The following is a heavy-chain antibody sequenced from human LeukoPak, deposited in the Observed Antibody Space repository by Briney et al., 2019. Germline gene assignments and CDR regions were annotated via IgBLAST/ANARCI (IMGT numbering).Heavy chain of an antibody. CDR1: GFTFSSYE. CDR2: ISDSGSTI. D-gene: IGHD3-10*01. CDR3: AIDAPYGLDAFDL. J-gene: IGHJ3*01. Sequence: GGSLRLSCAASGFTFSSYEMNWVRQAPGKGLEWLSYISDSGSTIHYADSVKGRLTISRDNAKNSLYLQMNSLRAEDTAVYYCAIDAPYGLDAFDLWGQGTMVTVSS. V-gene: IGHV3-48*03.